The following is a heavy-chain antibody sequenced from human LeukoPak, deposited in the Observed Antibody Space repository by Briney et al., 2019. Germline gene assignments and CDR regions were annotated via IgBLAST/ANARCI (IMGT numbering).Heavy chain of an antibody. J-gene: IGHJ4*02. Sequence: PSETLSLTCTVSGGSISSYYWSWIRQPPGKGLEWIGYIYYSGSTNYNPSLKSRVTISVDTSKNQFSLKLISVTAADTAVYYCARAGSGYDPFDYWGQGTLVTVSS. CDR3: ARAGSGYDPFDY. V-gene: IGHV4-59*01. CDR2: IYYSGST. CDR1: GGSISSYY. D-gene: IGHD2-2*01.